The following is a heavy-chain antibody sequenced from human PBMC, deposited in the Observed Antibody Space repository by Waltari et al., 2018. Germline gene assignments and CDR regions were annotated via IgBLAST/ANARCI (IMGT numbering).Heavy chain of an antibody. D-gene: IGHD3-22*01. J-gene: IGHJ4*02. CDR3: ASGPTDYDSSGYPLDY. CDR2: IIPILGIA. V-gene: IGHV1-69*10. CDR1: GGTFSSYA. Sequence: QVQLVQSGAEVKKPGSSVKVSCKASGGTFSSYAISWVRQAPGQGLEWLGGIIPILGIAYYAQKFQGRATITADKSTSTAYMELSSLRSENTAVYYCASGPTDYDSSGYPLDYWGQGTLVTVSS.